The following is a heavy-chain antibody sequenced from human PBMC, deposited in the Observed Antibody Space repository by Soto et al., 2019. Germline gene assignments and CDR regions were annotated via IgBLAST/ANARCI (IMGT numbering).Heavy chain of an antibody. V-gene: IGHV4-59*01. CDR2: IYYSGST. Sequence: QVQLQESGPGLEKPSETLSLTCTVSGGSISSYYWSWVRQPPGKGLEWIGYIYYSGSTNYNPSLRSRVTISVDTSKNQFSLKLSSVTAADTDVYDCASVAHSFGYIYFAYWGQGTLVTVSS. CDR3: ASVAHSFGYIYFAY. D-gene: IGHD5-18*01. CDR1: GGSISSYY. J-gene: IGHJ4*02.